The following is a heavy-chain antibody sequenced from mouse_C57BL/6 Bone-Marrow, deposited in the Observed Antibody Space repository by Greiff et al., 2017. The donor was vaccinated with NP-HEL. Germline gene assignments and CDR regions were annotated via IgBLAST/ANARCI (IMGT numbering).Heavy chain of an antibody. Sequence: QVQLKQPGAELVKPGASVKVSCKASGYTFTSYWMHWVKQRPGQGLEWIGRIHPSDSDTNYNEKFKGKATLTADKSSSTAYMQFSSLTSEDSAIYYCARTAYYYGGGFDYWGQGTTLTVSS. CDR1: GYTFTSYW. J-gene: IGHJ2*01. D-gene: IGHD1-1*01. CDR3: ARTAYYYGGGFDY. V-gene: IGHV1-74*01. CDR2: IHPSDSDT.